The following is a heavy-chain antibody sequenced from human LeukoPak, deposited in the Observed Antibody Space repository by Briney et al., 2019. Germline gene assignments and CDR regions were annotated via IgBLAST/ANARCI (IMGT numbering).Heavy chain of an antibody. CDR3: ARGYCTNGVCYSPPGDGYYYYGMDV. V-gene: IGHV3-13*01. D-gene: IGHD2-8*01. Sequence: GGSLRLSCAASGFTFSSYDMHWVRHATGKGLEWVSAIGTAGDTYYPGSVKGRFTISRENAKNSLYLQMNSLRAGDTAVYYCARGYCTNGVCYSPPGDGYYYYGMDVWGQGTTVTVSS. J-gene: IGHJ6*02. CDR2: IGTAGDT. CDR1: GFTFSSYD.